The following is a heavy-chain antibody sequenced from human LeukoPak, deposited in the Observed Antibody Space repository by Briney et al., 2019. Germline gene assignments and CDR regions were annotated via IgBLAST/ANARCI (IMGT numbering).Heavy chain of an antibody. CDR3: AKRGDGGAWYDY. J-gene: IGHJ4*02. CDR1: GFTFSTYW. V-gene: IGHV3-74*01. Sequence: GGSLRLSCAVSGFTFSTYWMGWVRQVPGKGLVWVSRISSDGSNTAYADSVKGRFTISRDNAKNTMYLQMSSLRVEDTAVYYCAKRGDGGAWYDYWGQGTLVIVSS. D-gene: IGHD6-19*01. CDR2: ISSDGSNT.